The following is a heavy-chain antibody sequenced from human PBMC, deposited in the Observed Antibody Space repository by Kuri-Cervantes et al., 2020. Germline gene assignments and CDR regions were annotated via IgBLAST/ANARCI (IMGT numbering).Heavy chain of an antibody. CDR1: GGSISTGSYY. J-gene: IGHJ5*02. CDR3: ARGALRRIAAAGTGDWFDP. Sequence: ESLRLSCTVSGGSISTGSYYWGWSRQPPGKGLEWIGSIYYGGSIYYSGSTYYNPSLKSRVTISVDTSKNQFSLKLSSVTAADTAVYYCARGALRRIAAAGTGDWFDPWGQGTLVTVSS. CDR2: IYYSGST. V-gene: IGHV4-39*07. D-gene: IGHD6-13*01.